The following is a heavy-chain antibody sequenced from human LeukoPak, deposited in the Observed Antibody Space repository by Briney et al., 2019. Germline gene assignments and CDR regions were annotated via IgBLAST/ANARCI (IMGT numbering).Heavy chain of an antibody. Sequence: QPGGSLRLSCAASGFTFSSSAMHWVRQAPDKGLEWVAVISYDGSNKYYADSVKGRFTISRDNSKNTLYLQMNSLRAEDTALYYCAKEGRLNWFDPWGQGTLVTVSS. V-gene: IGHV3-30-3*01. CDR3: AKEGRLNWFDP. CDR1: GFTFSSSA. D-gene: IGHD2-21*01. CDR2: ISYDGSNK. J-gene: IGHJ5*02.